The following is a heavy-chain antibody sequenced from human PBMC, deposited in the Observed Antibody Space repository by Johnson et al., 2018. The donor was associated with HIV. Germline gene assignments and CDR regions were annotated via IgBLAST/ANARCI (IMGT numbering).Heavy chain of an antibody. CDR2: ISYDGSNK. CDR3: ARVARHDGWWFDAFDI. Sequence: QVQLVESGGGLVKPGGSLRLSCAASGFTFSDYYMSWIRQAPGKGLEWVAVISYDGSNKYYADSVKGRFTISRDNSKNTLYLQMDSLRAEDTAVYYCARVARHDGWWFDAFDIWGQGTMVTVSS. J-gene: IGHJ3*02. V-gene: IGHV3-30*03. D-gene: IGHD2-15*01. CDR1: GFTFSDYY.